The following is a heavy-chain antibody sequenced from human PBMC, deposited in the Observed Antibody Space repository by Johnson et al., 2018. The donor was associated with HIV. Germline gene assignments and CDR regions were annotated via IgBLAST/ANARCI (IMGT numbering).Heavy chain of an antibody. D-gene: IGHD6-19*01. J-gene: IGHJ3*02. CDR3: ARDRGSGWYDLDAVDI. CDR2: ISSSGSII. Sequence: QVQLVESGGGLVKPGGSLRLSCTASGFTFRDYYMSWIRQAPGKGLEWVSYISSSGSIISYADSVKGRFTISRDNAKNSLYLQMSSLRVEDTALYYCARDRGSGWYDLDAVDIWGQGTMVTVSS. CDR1: GFTFRDYY. V-gene: IGHV3-11*04.